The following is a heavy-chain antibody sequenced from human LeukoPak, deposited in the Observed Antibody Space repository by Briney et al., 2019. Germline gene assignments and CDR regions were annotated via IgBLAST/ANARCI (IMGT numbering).Heavy chain of an antibody. J-gene: IGHJ4*02. CDR1: GVSISSSEW. CDR3: AREGGFYRPLDY. D-gene: IGHD3-3*01. V-gene: IGHV4-4*02. Sequence: RPSGTLSLPCAVSGVSISSSEWWVWVRQPPGQRLEWIGEIHRVGRTSDNPSLKSRVTMSMDYSKNQFSLSVTSVTAADTAVYYCAREGGFYRPLDYSGQGTLVTVSS. CDR2: IHRVGRT.